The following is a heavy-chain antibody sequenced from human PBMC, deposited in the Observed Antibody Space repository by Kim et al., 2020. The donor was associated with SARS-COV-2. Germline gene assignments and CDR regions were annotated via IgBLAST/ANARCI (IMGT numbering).Heavy chain of an antibody. Sequence: SETLSLTCTVSGGSISSTNYYWGWIRQPPGKGLEWFASIYYSGSTYYNPSLKSRVTISVDTSKNQFSLKLNSVTAADTAVYYCARGSVVDTSYFDYWGQGTLVTVPS. CDR1: GGSISSTNYY. CDR3: ARGSVVDTSYFDY. J-gene: IGHJ4*02. D-gene: IGHD2-15*01. CDR2: IYYSGST. V-gene: IGHV4-39*01.